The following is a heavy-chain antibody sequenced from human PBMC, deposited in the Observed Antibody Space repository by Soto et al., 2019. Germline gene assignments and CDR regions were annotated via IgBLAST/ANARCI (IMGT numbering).Heavy chain of an antibody. CDR3: AHIVVAGLGYYFDY. CDR1: GFSLSSTRMA. Sequence: SGPTLVNPTQTLTLTCTFSGFSLSSTRMAVGWIRQPPGKALEWLALIYWDDDKRYSPFLKSRLTITKDTSKNQVVLTMSNMDPVDTARYYCAHIVVAGLGYYFDYWGQGTLATV. J-gene: IGHJ4*02. D-gene: IGHD6-19*01. V-gene: IGHV2-5*02. CDR2: IYWDDDK.